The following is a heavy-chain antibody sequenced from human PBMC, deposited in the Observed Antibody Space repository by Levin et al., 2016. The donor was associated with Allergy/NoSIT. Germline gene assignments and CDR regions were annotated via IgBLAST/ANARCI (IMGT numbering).Heavy chain of an antibody. CDR3: AREGFTVTRGRRYYYYYYMDV. Sequence: VRQAPGKGLEWVSSISSSSSYIYYADSVKGRFTISRDNAKNSLYLQMNSLRAEDTAVYYCAREGFTVTRGRRYYYYYYMDVWGKGTTVTVSS. V-gene: IGHV3-21*01. D-gene: IGHD4-11*01. CDR2: ISSSSSYI. J-gene: IGHJ6*03.